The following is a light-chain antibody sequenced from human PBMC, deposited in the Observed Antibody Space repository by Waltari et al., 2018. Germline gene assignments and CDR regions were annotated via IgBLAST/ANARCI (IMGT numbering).Light chain of an antibody. J-gene: IGKJ5*01. CDR1: QSVSSSY. CDR2: ATS. Sequence: ELVLTQSPGTLSLSPGERATLSCRASQSVSSSYLAWYQQKPGQAPSLLIFATSYRATGIPDRFSGSGSGTDFTLTISRLEPGDFAVYYCQQYGSSSVTFGQGTRLEI. V-gene: IGKV3-20*01. CDR3: QQYGSSSVT.